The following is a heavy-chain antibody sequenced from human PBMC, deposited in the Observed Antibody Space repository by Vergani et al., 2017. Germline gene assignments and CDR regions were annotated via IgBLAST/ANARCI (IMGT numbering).Heavy chain of an antibody. CDR2: ISGTGGFT. V-gene: IGHV3-23*01. CDR1: GFSFKDYA. J-gene: IGHJ5*01. Sequence: EVRLLESGGDLLQPGESLKISCAVSGFSFKDYAMSWVRQAPGKGLEWVSGISGTGGFTFYADSVKGRFTISRDNYKNTLYLQMSSLRADDTAVYYCAKSASVSMSLPNWFESWGQGTNVTVS. CDR3: AKSASVSMSLPNWFES.